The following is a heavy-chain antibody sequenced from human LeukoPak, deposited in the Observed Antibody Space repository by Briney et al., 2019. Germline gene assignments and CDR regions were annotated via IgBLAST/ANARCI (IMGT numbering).Heavy chain of an antibody. D-gene: IGHD2-15*01. CDR3: AKLSRIVVVVAPSYFDY. J-gene: IGHJ4*02. CDR2: ISGSGGST. Sequence: SGGSLRLSCAASGFTFSDYYMSWIRQAPGKGLEWVSAISGSGGSTYYADSVKGRFTISRDNSKNTLYLQMNSLRAEDTAVYYCAKLSRIVVVVAPSYFDYWGQGTLVTVSS. CDR1: GFTFSDYY. V-gene: IGHV3-23*01.